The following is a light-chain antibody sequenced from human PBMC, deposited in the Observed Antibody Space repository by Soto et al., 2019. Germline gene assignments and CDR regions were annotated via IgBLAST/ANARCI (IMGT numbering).Light chain of an antibody. Sequence: EMVLTQSPATLSLSPVERANLSCTASQSVGSYLAWYQPKPGQAPRLLISDASNRATGIPARFSGSGSGTDFTLTISRLEPEDFAVYYCQQRSNWPPAITFGQGTRREIK. CDR3: QQRSNWPPAIT. J-gene: IGKJ5*01. V-gene: IGKV3-11*01. CDR1: QSVGSY. CDR2: DAS.